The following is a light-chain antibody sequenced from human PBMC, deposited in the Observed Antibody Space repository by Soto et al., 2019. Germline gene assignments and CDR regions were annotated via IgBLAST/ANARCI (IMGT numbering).Light chain of an antibody. J-gene: IGLJ2*01. CDR3: SSFRSGGTRVL. Sequence: QSALTQPASVSGSPGQSITISCTGTSSDIGGYNYVSWYQQYPGKAPNLIIYEVTNRPSGISYRFSGSKSGNTASLTISGLQVEGEADYYCSSFRSGGTRVLFGGGTQLTVL. V-gene: IGLV2-14*01. CDR2: EVT. CDR1: SSDIGGYNY.